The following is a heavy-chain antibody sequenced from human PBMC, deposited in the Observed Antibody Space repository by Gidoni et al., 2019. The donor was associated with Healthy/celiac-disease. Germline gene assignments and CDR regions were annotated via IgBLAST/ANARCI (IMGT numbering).Heavy chain of an antibody. J-gene: IGHJ4*02. D-gene: IGHD3-10*01. V-gene: IGHV1-69*06. CDR1: GGTFSSYA. CDR2: IIPIFGTA. CDR3: ARGDYYGSGSYYTFSFDY. Sequence: QVQLVQSGAEVKKPGSSVKVSCKASGGTFSSYALSWVRQAPGQGLEWMGGIIPIFGTANYAQKFQGRVTITADKSTSTAYMELSSLRSEDTAVYYCARGDYYGSGSYYTFSFDYWGQGTLVTVSS.